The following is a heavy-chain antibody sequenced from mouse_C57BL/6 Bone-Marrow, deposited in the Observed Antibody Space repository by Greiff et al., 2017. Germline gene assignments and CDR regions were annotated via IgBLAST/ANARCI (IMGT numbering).Heavy chain of an antibody. Sequence: QVQLQQSGPGLVQPSQSLSITCTVSGFSLTSYGVHWVRPSPGKGLEWLGVIWSGGSTDYNAAFISRLCISKDNYKSQVFFKMNSLQADDTAIYYCARGGLRRFAYWGQGTLVTVSA. V-gene: IGHV2-2*01. D-gene: IGHD2-4*01. CDR3: ARGGLRRFAY. J-gene: IGHJ3*01. CDR1: GFSLTSYG. CDR2: IWSGGST.